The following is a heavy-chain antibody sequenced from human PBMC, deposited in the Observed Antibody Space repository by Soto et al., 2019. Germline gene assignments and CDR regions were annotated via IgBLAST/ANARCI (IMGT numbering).Heavy chain of an antibody. Sequence: EVQLVESGGGWVQPGGSLRLSCAASGFTFSAHSLDGVRQAPGKGREWVGRSRNKANRYTTDYAASVKGRFTISRDDSKNSLYLQMNSLKTEDTAVYYCARVRAVAGTGYFDYWGQGTLVTVSS. V-gene: IGHV3-72*01. D-gene: IGHD6-19*01. CDR3: ARVRAVAGTGYFDY. J-gene: IGHJ4*02. CDR2: SRNKANRYTT. CDR1: GFTFSAHS.